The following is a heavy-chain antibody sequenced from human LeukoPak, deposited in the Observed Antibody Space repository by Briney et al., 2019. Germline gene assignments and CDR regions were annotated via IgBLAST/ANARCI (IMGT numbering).Heavy chain of an antibody. CDR3: ARRGLPAAMNYFDY. V-gene: IGHV4-59*08. Sequence: SWIRQPPGKGLEWIGYIYYSGSTNYNPSLKSRVTISVDTSKKQFSLKLSSVIAADTAVYYCARRGLPAAMNYFDYWGQGTLVTVSS. J-gene: IGHJ4*02. CDR2: IYYSGST. D-gene: IGHD2-2*01.